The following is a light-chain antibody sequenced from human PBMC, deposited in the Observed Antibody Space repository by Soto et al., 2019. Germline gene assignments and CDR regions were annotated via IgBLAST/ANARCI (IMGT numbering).Light chain of an antibody. J-gene: IGKJ5*01. V-gene: IGKV3-20*01. Sequence: EIVLTQSPGTLSLSPGERATLFCRASQSIATSQLAWYQQKPGQAPRLLIGASTRATGIPDRFSDSGSGTDFTLTISRLEPEDFAVYYCQQFAASPRTFGQGTRLEI. CDR1: QSIATSQ. CDR3: QQFAASPRT. CDR2: GAS.